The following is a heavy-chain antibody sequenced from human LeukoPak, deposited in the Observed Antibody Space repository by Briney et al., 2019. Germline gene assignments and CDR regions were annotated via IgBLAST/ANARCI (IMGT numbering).Heavy chain of an antibody. V-gene: IGHV4-59*05. CDR1: GGSISSYY. D-gene: IGHD5/OR15-5a*01. CDR2: INYSGST. CDR3: ATLVSTRYYFDY. J-gene: IGHJ4*02. Sequence: PSETLSLTCTVSGGSISSYYWSWIRQPAGKGLEWIGSINYSGSTYYNPSLKSRVTISVDTSKNQFSLRLTSVTAADTAVYFCATLVSTRYYFDYWGQGTLVTVSS.